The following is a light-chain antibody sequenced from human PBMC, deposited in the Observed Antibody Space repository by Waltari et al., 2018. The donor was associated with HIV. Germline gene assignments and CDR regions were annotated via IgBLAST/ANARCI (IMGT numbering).Light chain of an antibody. CDR3: CSFAGNSTWV. V-gene: IGLV2-23*02. Sequence: QSALTQPVSVSGSPGQSLNISCSGTSSDVGGYNVVSWYQQHPGKAPKLIIYYVSERPSGVSNRFSASKSGNTASLTISGLQAEDESDYYCCSFAGNSTWVFGGGTKVTVL. CDR2: YVS. CDR1: SSDVGGYNV. J-gene: IGLJ3*02.